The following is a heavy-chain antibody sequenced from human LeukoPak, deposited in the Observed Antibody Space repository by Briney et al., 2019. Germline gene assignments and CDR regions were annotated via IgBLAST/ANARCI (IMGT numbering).Heavy chain of an antibody. V-gene: IGHV1-18*01. CDR1: GYTFTSYG. J-gene: IGHJ3*02. CDR2: ISAYNGNT. CDR3: ARALYYYSLVYGDRWDAFDI. Sequence: GASVKVSCKASGYTFTSYGISWVRQAPGQGLEWMGWISAYNGNTNYAQKLQGRVTMTTDTSTSTAYMELRSLRSDDTAVYYCARALYYYSLVYGDRWDAFDIWGQGTMVTVSS. D-gene: IGHD4-17*01.